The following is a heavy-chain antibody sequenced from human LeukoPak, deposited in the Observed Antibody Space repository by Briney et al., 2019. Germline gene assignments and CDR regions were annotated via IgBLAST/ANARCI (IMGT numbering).Heavy chain of an antibody. D-gene: IGHD3-3*01. Sequence: ASVKVSCKASGGTFSSYGISWVRRAPGQGLEWMGWISAYNGNTNYAQKLQGRVTMTTDTSTSTAYMELRSLRSDDTAVYYCARGIFGVVIMMDVWGKGTTVTVSS. CDR3: ARGIFGVVIMMDV. J-gene: IGHJ6*04. V-gene: IGHV1-18*01. CDR1: GGTFSSYG. CDR2: ISAYNGNT.